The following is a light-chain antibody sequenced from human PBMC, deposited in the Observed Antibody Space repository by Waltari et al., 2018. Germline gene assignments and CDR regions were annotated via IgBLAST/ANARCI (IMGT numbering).Light chain of an antibody. CDR1: PCISNY. V-gene: IGKV1-9*01. Sequence: IQLTQSPSYLSASVGDRVTITCQAIPCISNYIAWYQQKPGKAPKLLIHAASTLQSEVPSRFSGSGSGTDFTRTISSLQPEDFATYYCQQLNSYQWTFGQGTKVEIK. CDR3: QQLNSYQWT. J-gene: IGKJ1*01. CDR2: AAS.